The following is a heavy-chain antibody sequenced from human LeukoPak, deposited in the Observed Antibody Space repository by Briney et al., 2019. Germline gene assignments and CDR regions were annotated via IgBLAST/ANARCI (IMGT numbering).Heavy chain of an antibody. J-gene: IGHJ3*02. Sequence: PGGSLRLSYTASGFTFSDYAMHWVRQAPGKGLEWVTAIWYDASNKYYEDAVRGRFTISRDNPENTVYLQMNSLRAEDTAVYYCARGSIGDDALDIWGQGTMVTVSS. D-gene: IGHD6-6*01. CDR3: ARGSIGDDALDI. CDR2: IWYDASNK. V-gene: IGHV3-33*08. CDR1: GFTFSDYA.